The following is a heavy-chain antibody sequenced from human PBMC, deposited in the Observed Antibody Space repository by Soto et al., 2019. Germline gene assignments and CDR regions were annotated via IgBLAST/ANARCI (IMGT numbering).Heavy chain of an antibody. CDR1: GASIISGSHY. D-gene: IGHD2-2*01. CDR2: IYHSGST. Sequence: QVLLQESGPGLVKPSQTLSLTCTVSGASIISGSHYWTWVRQYPGKGLEWIGYIYHSGSTYYNPSLRSRVTISVDTSKNQFSLTVNSVTAADTAVYYCARVGVPAVADYWGQGTLVTVSS. J-gene: IGHJ4*02. CDR3: ARVGVPAVADY. V-gene: IGHV4-31*03.